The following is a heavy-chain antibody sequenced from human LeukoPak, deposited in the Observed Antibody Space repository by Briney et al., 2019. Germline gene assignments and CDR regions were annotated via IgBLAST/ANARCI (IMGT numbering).Heavy chain of an antibody. CDR3: AKDWGSSSYNAFDI. CDR2: ISWNSGSI. CDR1: GFTFDDYA. Sequence: GRSLRLSCAASGFTFDDYAMHWVRQAPGKGLEWVSGISWNSGSIGYADSVKGRFTISRDNAKNSLYLQMNSLRAEDTALYYCAKDWGSSSYNAFDIWGQGTMVTVSS. J-gene: IGHJ3*02. D-gene: IGHD6-13*01. V-gene: IGHV3-9*01.